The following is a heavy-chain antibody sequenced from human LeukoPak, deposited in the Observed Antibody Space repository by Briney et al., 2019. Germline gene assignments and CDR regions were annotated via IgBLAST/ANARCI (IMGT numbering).Heavy chain of an antibody. CDR2: IYHSGST. J-gene: IGHJ5*02. Sequence: PSETLSLTCAVSGVSISSGGYSWSWIRQPPGKGLEWIGYIYHSGSTNYNPSLKSRVTISVDTSKNQFSLKLSSVTAADTAVYYCAREGSWYSSSPNGRAFDPWGQGTLVTVSS. V-gene: IGHV4-30-2*01. CDR3: AREGSWYSSSPNGRAFDP. D-gene: IGHD6-13*01. CDR1: GVSISSGGYS.